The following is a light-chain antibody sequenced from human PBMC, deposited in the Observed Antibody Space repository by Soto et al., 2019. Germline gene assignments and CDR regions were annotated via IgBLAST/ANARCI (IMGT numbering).Light chain of an antibody. CDR3: QQRSNWPPLT. J-gene: IGKJ4*01. CDR1: QSVSSNY. Sequence: EIVLTQSPGTLSLSAGERATLSCRASQSVSSNYLAWYQQKPGQAPRLLIYDASNRATGIPARFSGSGSGTDFTLTISSLEPEDFAVYYCQQRSNWPPLTFGGGTKVEIK. CDR2: DAS. V-gene: IGKV3-11*01.